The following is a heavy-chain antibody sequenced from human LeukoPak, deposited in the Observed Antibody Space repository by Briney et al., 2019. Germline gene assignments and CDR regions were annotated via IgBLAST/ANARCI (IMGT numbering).Heavy chain of an antibody. J-gene: IGHJ6*02. V-gene: IGHV3-7*01. Sequence: VGSLRLSCAASGFTFSTYWMCWVREAPGGGLECVANIKHDGSDKFYADSMKGGFTISRDNARNSMYIQMDSLRAEDTAVYYCTRDYRGKDVWGRGTTVTVSS. D-gene: IGHD3-10*01. CDR1: GFTFSTYW. CDR2: IKHDGSDK. CDR3: TRDYRGKDV.